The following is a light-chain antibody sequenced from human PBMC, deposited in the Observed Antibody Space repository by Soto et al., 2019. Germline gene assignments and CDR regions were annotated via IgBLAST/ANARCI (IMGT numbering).Light chain of an antibody. CDR3: GSWDSSLSAYV. J-gene: IGLJ1*01. V-gene: IGLV1-51*01. CDR2: DDD. CDR1: SSNIGGNS. Sequence: QSVLTQPPSVSAAPGQKVTISCSGSSSNIGGNSVSWYQQLPGTAPKLLIYDDDKRPSGIPDRFSGSKSGTSATLGITGFQTGDEADYYCGSWDSSLSAYVFATGTKGTAL.